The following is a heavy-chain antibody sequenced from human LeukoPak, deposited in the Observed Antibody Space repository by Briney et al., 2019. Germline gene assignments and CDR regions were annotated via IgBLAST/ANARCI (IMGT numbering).Heavy chain of an antibody. V-gene: IGHV4-34*01. CDR1: GGSFSGYY. CDR3: ARGGLRFYYYGMDV. CDR2: INHSGST. D-gene: IGHD4-17*01. J-gene: IGHJ6*02. Sequence: SETLSLTCAVYGGSFSGYYWSWIRQPPGKGLEWIGEINHSGSTNYNPSLKSRVTVSVDTSKNQFSLKLSSVTAADTAVYYCARGGLRFYYYGMDVWGQGTTVTVSS.